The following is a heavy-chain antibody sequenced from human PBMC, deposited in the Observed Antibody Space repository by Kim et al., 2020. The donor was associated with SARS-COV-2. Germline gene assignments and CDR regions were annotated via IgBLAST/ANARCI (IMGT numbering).Heavy chain of an antibody. J-gene: IGHJ6*02. D-gene: IGHD6-19*01. CDR2: ST. Sequence: STYYNPSLQSRVTISVDASKNQFSLKLSSVTAADTAVYYCASSSGWYVAWGQGTTVTVSS. CDR3: ASSSGWYVA. V-gene: IGHV4-30-2*04.